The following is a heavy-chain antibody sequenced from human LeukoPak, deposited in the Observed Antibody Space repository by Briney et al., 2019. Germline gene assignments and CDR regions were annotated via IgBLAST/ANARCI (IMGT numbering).Heavy chain of an antibody. J-gene: IGHJ6*02. CDR2: INPNSGDT. Sequence: ASVKVSCKAAGYTFNTYGISWVRQAPGQGLEWMGWINPNSGDTKYTQRFQGRVTMTRDTSINTAYMELRRLTSDDTAVYYCARVPSMIRGVVNYGMDVWGQGTTVTVSS. CDR1: GYTFNTYG. D-gene: IGHD3-10*01. V-gene: IGHV1-2*02. CDR3: ARVPSMIRGVVNYGMDV.